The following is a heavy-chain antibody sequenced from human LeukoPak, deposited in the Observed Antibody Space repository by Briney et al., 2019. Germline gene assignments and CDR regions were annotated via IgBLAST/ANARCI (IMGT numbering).Heavy chain of an antibody. CDR1: GFTFSSYG. J-gene: IGHJ6*03. CDR2: IRYDGSNK. CDR3: AKGSEHSYYYYYMDV. Sequence: GGSLRLSCAASGFTFSSYGMHWVRQAPGKGLEGVAFIRYDGSNKYYADSVKGRFTISRDNSKNTLYLQMNSLRAEDTAVYYCAKGSEHSYYYYYMDVWGKGTTVTISS. D-gene: IGHD1/OR15-1a*01. V-gene: IGHV3-30*02.